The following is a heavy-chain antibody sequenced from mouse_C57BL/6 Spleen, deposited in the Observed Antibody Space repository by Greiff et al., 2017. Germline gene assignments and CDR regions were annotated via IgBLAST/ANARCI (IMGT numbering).Heavy chain of an antibody. D-gene: IGHD1-1*01. J-gene: IGHJ4*01. CDR1: GYSITSGYY. V-gene: IGHV3-6*01. Sequence: EVKLQESGPGLVKPSQSLSLTCSVTGYSITSGYYWNWIRQFPGNKLEWMAYISYDGSNNYNPSLKNRISITRDTSKNQFFLKLNSVTTEDTATYYCARDPVVASYYAMDYWGQGTSVTVSS. CDR2: ISYDGSN. CDR3: ARDPVVASYYAMDY.